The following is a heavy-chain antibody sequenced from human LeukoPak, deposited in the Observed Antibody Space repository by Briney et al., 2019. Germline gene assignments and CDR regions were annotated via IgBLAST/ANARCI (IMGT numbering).Heavy chain of an antibody. J-gene: IGHJ4*02. V-gene: IGHV3-23*01. D-gene: IGHD3-3*01. CDR2: ISGSGGRT. CDR1: GFTFSSYA. Sequence: GGSLRLSCAASGFTFSSYAMSWVRQAPGKGLEWVSAISGSGGRTYYADSVKGRFTISRDNSKNTLYLQMNSLRAEDTAVYYCAKEARITIFGVVISGKAEFDYWGQGTLVTVSS. CDR3: AKEARITIFGVVISGKAEFDY.